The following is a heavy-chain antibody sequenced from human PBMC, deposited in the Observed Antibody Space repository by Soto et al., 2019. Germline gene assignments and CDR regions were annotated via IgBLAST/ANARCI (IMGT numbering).Heavy chain of an antibody. J-gene: IGHJ6*02. V-gene: IGHV3-7*01. Sequence: GGSLRLSCAASGFTFSSYWMSWVRQAPGKGLEWVANIKQDGSEKYYVDSVKGRFTISRDNAKNSLYLQMNSLRAEDTAVYYCARDLIRFLEWPHGKSYGMDVWGQGTTVTVSS. CDR1: GFTFSSYW. D-gene: IGHD3-3*01. CDR3: ARDLIRFLEWPHGKSYGMDV. CDR2: IKQDGSEK.